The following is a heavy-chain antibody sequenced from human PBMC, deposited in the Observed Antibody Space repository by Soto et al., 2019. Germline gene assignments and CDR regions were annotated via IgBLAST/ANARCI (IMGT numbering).Heavy chain of an antibody. J-gene: IGHJ4*02. D-gene: IGHD5-12*01. V-gene: IGHV4-59*01. CDR1: GGSISSYY. CDR2: IYYSGST. Sequence: SETLSLTCTVSGGSISSYYWSWIRQPPGKGLEWIGYIYYSGSTNYNPSLKSRVTISVDTSKNQFSLKLSSVTAADTAVYYCARTLYGGYSLHLYYFDYWGQGTLVTVSS. CDR3: ARTLYGGYSLHLYYFDY.